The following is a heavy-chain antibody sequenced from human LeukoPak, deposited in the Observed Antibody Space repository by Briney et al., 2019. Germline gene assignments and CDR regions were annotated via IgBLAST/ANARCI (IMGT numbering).Heavy chain of an antibody. CDR2: IYHSGST. V-gene: IGHV4-30-2*01. CDR1: GGSISSGGYS. J-gene: IGHJ4*02. Sequence: MASETLSLTCAVSGGSISSGGYSWSWIRQPPGKGLEWIGYIYHSGSTCYNPSLKSRVTISVDRSKNQFSLKLSSVTAADTAVYYCARGDYYGSGSYLPLDYWGQGTLVTVSS. D-gene: IGHD3-10*01. CDR3: ARGDYYGSGSYLPLDY.